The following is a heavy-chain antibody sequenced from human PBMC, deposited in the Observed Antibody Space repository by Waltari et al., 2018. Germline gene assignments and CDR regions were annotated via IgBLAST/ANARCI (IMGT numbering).Heavy chain of an antibody. CDR1: GGSFSGYY. CDR3: ARSTLGVRYSYGGRNWFDP. J-gene: IGHJ5*02. Sequence: QVQLQQWGAGLLKPSETLSLTCAVYGGSFSGYYWSWIRQPPGKGLEWIGEINHSGSTCYNPSLKSRVTISVDTSKNQFSLKLSSVTAADTAVYYCARSTLGVRYSYGGRNWFDPWGQGTLVTVSS. CDR2: INHSGST. D-gene: IGHD5-18*01. V-gene: IGHV4-34*01.